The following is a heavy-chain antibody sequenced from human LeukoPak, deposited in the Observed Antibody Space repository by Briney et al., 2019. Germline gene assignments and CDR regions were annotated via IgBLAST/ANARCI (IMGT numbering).Heavy chain of an antibody. V-gene: IGHV1-69*15. D-gene: IGHD4-17*01. J-gene: IGHJ6*04. CDR2: IIPIFGIA. Sequence: GASVKVSCKASGGTFSSYAISWVRQAPGQGLEWMGRIIPIFGIANYAQKFQGRVTITADESTSTAYMELSSLRSEDTAVYYCARGHYGDYPYYYYGMDVWGKGTTVTVSS. CDR3: ARGHYGDYPYYYYGMDV. CDR1: GGTFSSYA.